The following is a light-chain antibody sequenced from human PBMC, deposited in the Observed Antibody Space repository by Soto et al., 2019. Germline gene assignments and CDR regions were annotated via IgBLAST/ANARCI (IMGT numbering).Light chain of an antibody. Sequence: EIVLTQSPATLSLSPGERATLSCRASQSFSSYLAWYQQKPGQAPRLLIYDASKRATGIPARFSGRGSGTDFTLPISSLEPEDFAVYYCQQRSNWPPVITFGQGTRLEI. CDR3: QQRSNWPPVIT. CDR2: DAS. J-gene: IGKJ5*01. CDR1: QSFSSY. V-gene: IGKV3-11*01.